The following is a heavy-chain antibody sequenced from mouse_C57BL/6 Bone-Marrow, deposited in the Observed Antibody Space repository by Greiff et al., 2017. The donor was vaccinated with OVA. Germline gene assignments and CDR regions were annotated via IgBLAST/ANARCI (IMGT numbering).Heavy chain of an antibody. CDR3: ARWLRGNYFDC. D-gene: IGHD1-1*01. J-gene: IGHJ2*01. CDR1: GYTFTSYW. CDR2: INPSSGYT. V-gene: IGHV1-7*01. Sequence: VQLQQSGAELAKPGASVKLSCKASGYTFTSYWMHWVKQRPGQGLEWIGYINPSSGYTKYNQKFKDKATLTADKSSSTAYMQLRSLTYADSVVYYCARWLRGNYFDCWGTGATLTVSS.